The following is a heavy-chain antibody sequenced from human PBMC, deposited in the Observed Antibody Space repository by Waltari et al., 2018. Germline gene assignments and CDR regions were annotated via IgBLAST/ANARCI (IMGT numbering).Heavy chain of an antibody. CDR3: ARLPTKYYDSIGWGFFDQ. Sequence: HVQLQESGPGLVKPSETLSLTCTVSGYFLSDDHWNWLRQAPGKGLEWIAYLRNTGGTKCTPSLESRVTVSAVTSKKQFSLRLTSVTAADTAVYYCARLPTKYYDSIGWGFFDQWGQGILVTVSS. J-gene: IGHJ4*02. CDR2: LRNTGGT. V-gene: IGHV4-59*08. D-gene: IGHD3-22*01. CDR1: GYFLSDDH.